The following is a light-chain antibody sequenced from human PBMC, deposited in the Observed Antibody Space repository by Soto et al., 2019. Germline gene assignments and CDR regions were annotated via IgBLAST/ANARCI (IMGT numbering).Light chain of an antibody. CDR2: GAS. CDR1: QNVSSSY. J-gene: IGKJ2*01. CDR3: QQYDSSPVT. V-gene: IGKV3-20*01. Sequence: ENVLTQSPGTLSLSPGERATLSCRASQNVSSSYLTWYQQKPGQATRLLIYGASSRATDIPDRFSGSGSGTDFTLTISRLEPEDFAVYYCQQYDSSPVTFGQGTKLEIK.